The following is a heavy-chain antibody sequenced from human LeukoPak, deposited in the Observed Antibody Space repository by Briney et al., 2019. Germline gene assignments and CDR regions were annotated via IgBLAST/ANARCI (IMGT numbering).Heavy chain of an antibody. CDR2: IYYSGST. CDR3: ARQVDVLRYFDWLFSDDAFDI. V-gene: IGHV4-31*03. J-gene: IGHJ3*02. D-gene: IGHD3-9*01. Sequence: PSQTLSLTCTVSGGSISSGGCYWSWIRQHPGKGLEWIGYIYYSGSTYYNPSLKSRVTISVDTSKNQFSLKLSSVTAADTAVYYCARQVDVLRYFDWLFSDDAFDIWGQGTMVTVSS. CDR1: GGSISSGGCY.